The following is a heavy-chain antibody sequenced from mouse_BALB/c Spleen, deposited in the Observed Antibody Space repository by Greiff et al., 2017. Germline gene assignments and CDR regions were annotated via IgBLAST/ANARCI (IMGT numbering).Heavy chain of an antibody. J-gene: IGHJ2*01. Sequence: EVKLMESGGGLVKPGGSLKLSCAASGFTFSDYYMYWVRQTPEKRLEWVATISDGGSYTYYPDSVKGRFTISRDNAKNNLYLQMSSLKSEDTAMYYCARDGSLDYWGQGTTLTVSS. CDR2: ISDGGSYT. V-gene: IGHV5-4*02. CDR3: ARDGSLDY. CDR1: GFTFSDYY.